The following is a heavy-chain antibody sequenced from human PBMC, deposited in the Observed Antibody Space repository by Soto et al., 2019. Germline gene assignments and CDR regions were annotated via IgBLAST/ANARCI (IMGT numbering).Heavy chain of an antibody. D-gene: IGHD5-12*01. V-gene: IGHV2-5*02. CDR2: IYWDDDK. J-gene: IGHJ6*02. Sequence: QITLKESGPTLVKPTQTLTLTCTFSGFSLSTSGVGVGWIRQPPGKALAWLALIYWDDDKRYSPSLKSRLTITKDTSKNLVVLTRTNMDPVDTATYYCAHSRRLSGYEYYYYYYGMDVWGQGTTVTVSS. CDR1: GFSLSTSGVG. CDR3: AHSRRLSGYEYYYYYYGMDV.